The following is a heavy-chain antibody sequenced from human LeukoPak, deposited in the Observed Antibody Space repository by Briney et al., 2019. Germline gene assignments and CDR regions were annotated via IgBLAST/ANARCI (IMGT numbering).Heavy chain of an antibody. V-gene: IGHV3-30-3*01. CDR2: ISYDGSNK. D-gene: IGHD3-22*01. CDR1: GFPFSSYF. CDR3: ARAEYDRSGSIYYYYGMDI. J-gene: IGHJ6*02. Sequence: GSLRLSWAASGFPFSSYFMHWVRRAPGKGLEGVAVISYDGSNKYNADSVKGRFTISRDNSKNTLYLQMNSLRREDTAEYYCARAEYDRSGSIYYYYGMDIWGQGTTVTVSS.